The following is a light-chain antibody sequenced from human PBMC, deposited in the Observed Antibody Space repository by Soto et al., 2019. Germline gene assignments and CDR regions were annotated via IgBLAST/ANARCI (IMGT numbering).Light chain of an antibody. V-gene: IGLV3-27*01. CDR1: VLAKKY. CDR2: KDS. Sequence: SYELTQPSSVSVSPGQTARITCSGDVLAKKYARWFQQKPGQAPVLVIYKDSERPSGIPERFSGSSSGTTVTLTISGAQVEDEDDYYCYSAADNNLGVFGGGTKVTVL. J-gene: IGLJ2*01. CDR3: YSAADNNLGV.